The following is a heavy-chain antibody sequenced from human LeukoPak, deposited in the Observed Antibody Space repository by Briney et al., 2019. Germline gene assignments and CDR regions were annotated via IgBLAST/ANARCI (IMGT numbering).Heavy chain of an antibody. Sequence: GGSLRLSCAASGFTFSSYWMSWVRQAPGKGLEWVATIKQDGSDKYYVNSVKGRFTISRDNAKNSLYLQMNSLRAEDTAVYYCANYDRGSYSFDYWGQGTLVTVSS. V-gene: IGHV3-7*01. CDR2: IKQDGSDK. J-gene: IGHJ4*02. CDR3: ANYDRGSYSFDY. D-gene: IGHD1-26*01. CDR1: GFTFSSYW.